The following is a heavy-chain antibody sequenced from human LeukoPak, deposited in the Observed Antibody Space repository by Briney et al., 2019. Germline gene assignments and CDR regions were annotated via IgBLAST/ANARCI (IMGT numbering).Heavy chain of an antibody. J-gene: IGHJ4*02. D-gene: IGHD6-13*01. V-gene: IGHV3-9*03. Sequence: PGGSLRLSCVASGFSFDDYAINWVRQAPGKGLEWVSGIRWKSGSIAYADSVKGRFTISRDNAKNSLYLQMNSLRVEDMGLYYCVARRGAAAGTDYFDDWGQGTLVTVSS. CDR1: GFSFDDYA. CDR2: IRWKSGSI. CDR3: VARRGAAAGTDYFDD.